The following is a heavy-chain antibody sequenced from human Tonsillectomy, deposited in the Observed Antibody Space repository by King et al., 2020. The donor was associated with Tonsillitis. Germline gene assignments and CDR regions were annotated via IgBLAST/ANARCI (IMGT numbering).Heavy chain of an antibody. CDR1: GFTFSNAW. J-gene: IGHJ4*02. V-gene: IGHV3-15*01. D-gene: IGHD5-24*01. Sequence: QLVQSGGGLVKSGGSLRLSCAASGFTFSNAWMSWVRQAPGKGLEWVGRIKSTTDGGTTDYAAPVKGSFSISRDDSKNTVYLQMNSLKTEDTAVYYCTTEDGWGFDCWGQGILVTVSS. CDR3: TTEDGWGFDC. CDR2: IKSTTDGGTT.